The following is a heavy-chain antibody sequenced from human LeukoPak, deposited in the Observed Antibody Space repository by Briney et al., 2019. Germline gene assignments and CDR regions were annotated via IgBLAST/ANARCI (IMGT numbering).Heavy chain of an antibody. V-gene: IGHV1-2*06. CDR2: INPNSGGT. Sequence: GASVKVSCKASGYIFIGYYMHWVRQAPGKGLEWMGRINPNSGGTKYAQKFQGRVTMTRDTSISTAYMELSRLRSDDTAVYYCARGGLILRYFVDYYYYYMDVWGKGTTVTASS. J-gene: IGHJ6*03. CDR1: GYIFIGYY. D-gene: IGHD3-9*01. CDR3: ARGGLILRYFVDYYYYYMDV.